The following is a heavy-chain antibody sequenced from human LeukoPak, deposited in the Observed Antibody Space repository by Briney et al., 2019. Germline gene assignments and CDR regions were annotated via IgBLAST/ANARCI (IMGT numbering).Heavy chain of an antibody. J-gene: IGHJ4*02. CDR1: GFTFRSYS. Sequence: GALRLSFAASGFTFRSYSMSLVRQAPGEGVGGGSGISGSGGSTYYADSVKGRFTISRDNSKNTLYLQMNSLRAEDTAVYYCAKIPNRFVPAATAIDYWGQGTLVTVSS. CDR3: AKIPNRFVPAATAIDY. V-gene: IGHV3-23*01. D-gene: IGHD2-2*01. CDR2: ISGSGGST.